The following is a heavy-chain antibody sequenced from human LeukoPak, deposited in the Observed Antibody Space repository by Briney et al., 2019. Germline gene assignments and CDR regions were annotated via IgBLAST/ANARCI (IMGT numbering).Heavy chain of an antibody. CDR1: GFTFSSYW. J-gene: IGHJ6*02. CDR3: ASHYYYYGMDV. Sequence: GGSLRLSCAASGFTFSSYWMHWVRQAPGKGLVWVSRINSDGSSTSYADSVKGRFTISRDNAENTLYLQMNSLRAEDTAVYYCASHYYYYGMDVWGQGTTVTVSS. CDR2: INSDGSST. V-gene: IGHV3-74*01.